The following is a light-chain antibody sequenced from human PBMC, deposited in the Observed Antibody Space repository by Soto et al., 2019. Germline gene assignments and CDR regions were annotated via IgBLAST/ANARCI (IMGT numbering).Light chain of an antibody. CDR2: GAS. Sequence: ETVMTQSPATLSVSPGERATLSCRASQSVSSNLAWYQQKPGQAPRLLIYGASTRATGIPARFSGSGSGTESTLTISSLQSEDFAVYYCQQYNNWPITFGHGTRLEIK. CDR1: QSVSSN. J-gene: IGKJ5*01. V-gene: IGKV3-15*01. CDR3: QQYNNWPIT.